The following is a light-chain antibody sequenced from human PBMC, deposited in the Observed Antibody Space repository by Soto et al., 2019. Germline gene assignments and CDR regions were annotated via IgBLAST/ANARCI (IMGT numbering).Light chain of an antibody. CDR1: QSVSSSY. CDR3: QQYGSSPTT. CDR2: GAS. Sequence: EIVLTQSPGTLSLSPGERATLSCRASQSVSSSYLAWYQQKPGQAPRLLIYGASSRATGIPDRFSGSGSGTDFTLTISRLEPEDFAVYYCQQYGSSPTTFS. J-gene: IGKJ1*01. V-gene: IGKV3-20*01.